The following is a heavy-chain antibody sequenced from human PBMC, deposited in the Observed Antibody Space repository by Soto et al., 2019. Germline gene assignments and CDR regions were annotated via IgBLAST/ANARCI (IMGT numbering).Heavy chain of an antibody. Sequence: SETLSLTFAFYGWSFSGYYWSWIRQPPGQGLEWIGEINHSGSTNYNPSLKSRVTISVDTSKNQFSLKLSSVTAADTAVYYCAPFPFYYYDSSGDYYYYGMDVWGQGTTVTVSS. D-gene: IGHD3-22*01. J-gene: IGHJ6*02. CDR2: INHSGST. V-gene: IGHV4-34*01. CDR3: APFPFYYYDSSGDYYYYGMDV. CDR1: GWSFSGYY.